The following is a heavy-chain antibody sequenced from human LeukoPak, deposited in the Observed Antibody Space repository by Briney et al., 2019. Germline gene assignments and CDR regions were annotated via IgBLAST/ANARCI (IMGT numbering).Heavy chain of an antibody. D-gene: IGHD3-22*01. CDR1: GYTFTSYY. V-gene: IGHV1-2*02. CDR2: INPNSGGT. CDR3: ARDSYYDSSGYYSSEYFQH. J-gene: IGHJ1*01. Sequence: GASVKVSCKASGYTFTSYYMHWVRRAPGQGLEWMGWINPNSGGTNYAQKFQGRVTMTRDTSISTAYMELSRLRSDDTAVYYCARDSYYDSSGYYSSEYFQHWDQGTLVTVSS.